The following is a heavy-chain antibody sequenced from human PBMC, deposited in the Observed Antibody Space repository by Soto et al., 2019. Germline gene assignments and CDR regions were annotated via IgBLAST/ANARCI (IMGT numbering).Heavy chain of an antibody. CDR1: GYTFTGYY. D-gene: IGHD6-13*01. J-gene: IGHJ4*02. CDR3: ARSIAAAGTPIDY. V-gene: IGHV1-2*04. Sequence: ASVKVSCKASGYTFTGYYMHWVRQAPGQGLEWMGWINPNSGGTNYAQKFQGWVTMTRDTSISTAYMELSRLRSDDTAGYYCARSIAAAGTPIDYWGQGTLVTVSS. CDR2: INPNSGGT.